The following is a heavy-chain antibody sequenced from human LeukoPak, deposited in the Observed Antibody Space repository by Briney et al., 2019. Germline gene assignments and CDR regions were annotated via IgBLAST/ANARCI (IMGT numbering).Heavy chain of an antibody. V-gene: IGHV3-9*01. CDR2: ISWNSGII. Sequence: GRSLRLSCVASGFTFDDYAMHWVRQAPGRGLEWVSCISWNSGIIDYADSVKGRFTISRDNAKNSLYLQMNSLRAEDTALYYCAKLGCSSISCYSNYWGQGTLVTVSS. J-gene: IGHJ4*02. D-gene: IGHD2-2*01. CDR3: AKLGCSSISCYSNY. CDR1: GFTFDDYA.